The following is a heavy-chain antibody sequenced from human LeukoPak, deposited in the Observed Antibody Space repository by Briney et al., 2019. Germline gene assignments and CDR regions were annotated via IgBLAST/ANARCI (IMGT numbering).Heavy chain of an antibody. CDR1: GYSFTSYW. J-gene: IGHJ6*03. Sequence: GESLKISCKGSGYSFTSYWIGWVRQMPGKGLEWMGIIYPGDSDTRYSPSFQGQVTISADKSISTAYLQWSSLKASDTAMYYCARLGDQAAGGVYYCYYMDVWGKGTTVTVSS. V-gene: IGHV5-51*01. CDR2: IYPGDSDT. D-gene: IGHD2-15*01. CDR3: ARLGDQAAGGVYYCYYMDV.